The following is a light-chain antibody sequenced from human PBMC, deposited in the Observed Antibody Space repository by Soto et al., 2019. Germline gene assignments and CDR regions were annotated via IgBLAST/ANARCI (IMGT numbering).Light chain of an antibody. V-gene: IGKV1-39*01. CDR1: QSVAKY. Sequence: DIQMTQSPSSLSASVGDRVTITCRATQSVAKYVNWYQQKPGKAPNLLIYSAANLQSGVPSRFTGSGFATDFTLTISRLQPEDFATYYCQQSYNSPPITFGQGTRLEIK. CDR3: QQSYNSPPIT. CDR2: SAA. J-gene: IGKJ5*01.